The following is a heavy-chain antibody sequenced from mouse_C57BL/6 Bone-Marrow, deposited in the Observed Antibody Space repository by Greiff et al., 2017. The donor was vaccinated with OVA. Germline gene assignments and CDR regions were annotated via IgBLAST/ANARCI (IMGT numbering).Heavy chain of an antibody. Sequence: VQLQQSGPVLVKPGASVKMSCKASGYSFTDYYMNWVKQSHGKSLEWIGVINPYNGGTSYNQKFKGKATLTVDKSSSTAYMELNSLTSEDSAVYYCARRVYDGYYEFAYWGQGTLVTVSA. CDR2: INPYNGGT. CDR1: GYSFTDYY. J-gene: IGHJ3*01. V-gene: IGHV1-19*01. D-gene: IGHD2-3*01. CDR3: ARRVYDGYYEFAY.